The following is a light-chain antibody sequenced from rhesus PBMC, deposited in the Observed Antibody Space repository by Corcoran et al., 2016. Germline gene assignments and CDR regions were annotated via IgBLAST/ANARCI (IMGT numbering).Light chain of an antibody. CDR2: DAS. CDR3: QQHLNYPRT. J-gene: IGKJ1*01. V-gene: IGKV1S9*01. Sequence: DIQMTQSPSSLSASVGDTVTITCQASQDINKYLSCYQQRPGKAPELLLFDASTLQSGVPSRFSGRGHWTEFHLPINRLQPEDFASYYCQQHLNYPRTFGQGTKVEIK. CDR1: QDINKY.